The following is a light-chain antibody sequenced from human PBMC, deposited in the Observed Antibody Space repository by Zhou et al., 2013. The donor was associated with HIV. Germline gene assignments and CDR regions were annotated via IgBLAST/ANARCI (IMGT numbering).Light chain of an antibody. CDR2: DVN. Sequence: QSALTQPASVSGSLGQSISVSCTGTSDVIGSRDLVSWYQQRPGRTPNLVIYDVNKRPSGVSHRFSGSKSGNTASLTISGLQVEDEAEYFCSSYAGSDVIFGGGTILTVL. V-gene: IGLV2-23*02. CDR1: SDVIGSRDL. CDR3: SSYAGSDVI. J-gene: IGLJ2*01.